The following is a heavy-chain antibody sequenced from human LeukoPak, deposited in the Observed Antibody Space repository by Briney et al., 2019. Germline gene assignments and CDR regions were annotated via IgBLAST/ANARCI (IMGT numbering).Heavy chain of an antibody. D-gene: IGHD1/OR15-1a*01. Sequence: SETLSLTCTISGVSISSYYWSWIRQPPGKGLEWIGYIYYSGSANYNPSLKGRVTISVDTSKSQFSLNLSSVTAADTAVYYCARENTSVGAFDIWGQGTMVTVSS. CDR3: ARENTSVGAFDI. CDR2: IYYSGSA. J-gene: IGHJ3*02. CDR1: GVSISSYY. V-gene: IGHV4-59*01.